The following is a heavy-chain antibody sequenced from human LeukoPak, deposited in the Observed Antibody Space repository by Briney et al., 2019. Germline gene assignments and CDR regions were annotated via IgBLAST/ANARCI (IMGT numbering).Heavy chain of an antibody. CDR1: GFTFSSYA. J-gene: IGHJ3*02. D-gene: IGHD3-22*01. V-gene: IGHV3-23*01. CDR2: ISGSGGST. Sequence: GGSLRLSCAASGFTFSSYAMSWVRQAPGKGLGWVSAISGSGGSTYYADSVKGRFTISRDNSKNTLYLQMNSLRAEDTAVYYCASPTDDSTSPEPFDIWGQGTMVTVSS. CDR3: ASPTDDSTSPEPFDI.